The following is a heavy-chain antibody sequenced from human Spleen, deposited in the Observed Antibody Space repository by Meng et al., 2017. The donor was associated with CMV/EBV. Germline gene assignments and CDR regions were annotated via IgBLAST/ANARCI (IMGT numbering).Heavy chain of an antibody. D-gene: IGHD2-15*01. CDR1: GFTFNAYA. CDR2: ISYDGSNE. J-gene: IGHJ3*02. V-gene: IGHV3-30*04. Sequence: GESLKISCAASGFTFNAYAMHWVRQAPGKGLEWVALISYDGSNEYYADSVKGRFTISRDNAKNSLYLQMNSLRAEDTAVYYCARDGDITLLSKYAFDIWGQGTMVTVSS. CDR3: ARDGDITLLSKYAFDI.